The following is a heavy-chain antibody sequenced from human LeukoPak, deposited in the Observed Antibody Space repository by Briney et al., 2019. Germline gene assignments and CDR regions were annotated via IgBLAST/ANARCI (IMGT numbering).Heavy chain of an antibody. J-gene: IGHJ4*02. Sequence: PSETLSLTCTVSGASVSGSPYCWGWIRQPPGKGLEWIVSIYSSGSTYYNASLQSRVTISIDTSKNQISLRLNSVTAADTAIYYWAKSGGYGLIDYWSQGTLVTVSS. CDR2: IYSSGST. V-gene: IGHV4-39*01. D-gene: IGHD1-26*01. CDR3: AKSGGYGLIDY. CDR1: GASVSGSPYC.